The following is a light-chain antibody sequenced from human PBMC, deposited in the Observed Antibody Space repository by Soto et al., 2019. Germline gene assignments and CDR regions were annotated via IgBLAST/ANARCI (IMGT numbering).Light chain of an antibody. CDR1: SSDVGSYNL. V-gene: IGLV2-23*01. Sequence: QSVLTQPASVSGSPGQSITISCTGTSSDVGSYNLVSWYQQYPGKAPKLMISEGSKQPAGVSNRFSGSKSGNTASLKISGLQADDEADYYCCSYARSSTYVFGTGTKVTVL. CDR3: CSYARSSTYV. J-gene: IGLJ1*01. CDR2: EGS.